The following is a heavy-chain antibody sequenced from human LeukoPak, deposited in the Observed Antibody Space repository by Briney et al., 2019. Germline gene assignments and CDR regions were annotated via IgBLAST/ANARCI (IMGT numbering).Heavy chain of an antibody. CDR1: GFTFSSCE. CDR2: ISSSGSTI. V-gene: IGHV3-48*03. D-gene: IGHD3-3*01. Sequence: GGSLRLFCAASGFTFSSCEMNWVRQAPGKGLEWVSYISSSGSTIYYADSVKGRFTISRDNAKNSLYLQMNSLRAEDTAVYYCARVLLLPWYYYYGMDVWGQGTTVTVSS. J-gene: IGHJ6*02. CDR3: ARVLLLPWYYYYGMDV.